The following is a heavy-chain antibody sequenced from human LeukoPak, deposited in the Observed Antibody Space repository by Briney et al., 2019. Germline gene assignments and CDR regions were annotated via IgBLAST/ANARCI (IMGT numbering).Heavy chain of an antibody. V-gene: IGHV1-46*01. D-gene: IGHD4-17*01. CDR3: ARDLFAEVTTTEFDY. Sequence: VASVKVSRKTSGYTFTSYYMHWVRQAPGQGLEWMGIINPSGGSTTYAQKFQGRVTMTKDTSTSTVYMELNSLRSEDTAVYYCARDLFAEVTTTEFDYWGQGTLVTVSS. CDR2: INPSGGST. J-gene: IGHJ4*02. CDR1: GYTFTSYY.